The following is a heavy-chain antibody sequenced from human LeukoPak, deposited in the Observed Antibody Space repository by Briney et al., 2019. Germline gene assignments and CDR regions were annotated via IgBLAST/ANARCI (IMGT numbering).Heavy chain of an antibody. CDR3: ARGWRYYYGSGSYSPFDY. CDR2: INHSGST. D-gene: IGHD3-10*01. J-gene: IGHJ4*02. Sequence: SETLSLTCAVYGGSFSGYYWSWLRQPPGKGLEGIGEINHSGSTNYNPSLKSRVTISVDTSKNQCSLTLSSVTAADTAVYYCARGWRYYYGSGSYSPFDYWGQGTLVTVSS. CDR1: GGSFSGYY. V-gene: IGHV4-34*01.